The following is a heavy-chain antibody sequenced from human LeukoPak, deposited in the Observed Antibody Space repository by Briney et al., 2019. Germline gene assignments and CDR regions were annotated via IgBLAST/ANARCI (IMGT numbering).Heavy chain of an antibody. Sequence: GGSLRLSCAASGFTFSAYGIHWVRQAPGKGLEWVASIRSDGSDKQYGDSVKGRFTISRDNSKNTLFLQMNSLRAEDTAVYYCAKTYSNSWYFDYWGQGTMVTVSS. CDR3: AKTYSNSWYFDY. CDR1: GFTFSAYG. V-gene: IGHV3-30*02. D-gene: IGHD6-13*01. CDR2: IRSDGSDK. J-gene: IGHJ4*02.